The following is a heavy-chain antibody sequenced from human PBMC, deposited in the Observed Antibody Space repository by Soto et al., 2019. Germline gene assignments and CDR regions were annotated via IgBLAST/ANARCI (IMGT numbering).Heavy chain of an antibody. V-gene: IGHV3-21*04. J-gene: IGHJ6*04. Sequence: LXLSCAASGFTFSSYIMNWVRQAPGKGLEWVSSISSSSSYIYYADSVKGRFTISRDNSKNTLYLQMNSLRAEDTAVYYCAKDAPEGVAAMHYYGMDVWGKGNTVTVSS. CDR3: AKDAPEGVAAMHYYGMDV. CDR1: GFTFSSYI. CDR2: ISSSSSYI. D-gene: IGHD2-15*01.